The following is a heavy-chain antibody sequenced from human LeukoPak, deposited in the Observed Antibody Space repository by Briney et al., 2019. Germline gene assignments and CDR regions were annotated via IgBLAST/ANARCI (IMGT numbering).Heavy chain of an antibody. Sequence: GGSLRLSCAASGFTFSNYGMSWVRQAPGKGLEWVSSISSTSIYKYYADSVKGRFTISRDNAKDSLFLQMNSLRAEDTAIYYCARDPRIYCTNGICRDDYFDNWGQGTLVTVSS. V-gene: IGHV3-21*01. J-gene: IGHJ4*02. CDR1: GFTFSNYG. CDR2: ISSTSIYK. CDR3: ARDPRIYCTNGICRDDYFDN. D-gene: IGHD2-8*01.